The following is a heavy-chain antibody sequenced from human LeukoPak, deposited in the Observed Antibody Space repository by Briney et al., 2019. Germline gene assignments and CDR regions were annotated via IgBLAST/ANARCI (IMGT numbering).Heavy chain of an antibody. CDR1: GGSISSSSYY. D-gene: IGHD4-11*01. Sequence: SETLSLTCTVSGGSISSSSYYWGWIRQPPGKGLEWIGSIYYSGSTYYNPSLKSRVTISVDTSKNQFSLKLSSVTAADTAVYCCARASDYIFDPWGQGTLVTVSS. CDR2: IYYSGST. CDR3: ARASDYIFDP. V-gene: IGHV4-39*07. J-gene: IGHJ5*02.